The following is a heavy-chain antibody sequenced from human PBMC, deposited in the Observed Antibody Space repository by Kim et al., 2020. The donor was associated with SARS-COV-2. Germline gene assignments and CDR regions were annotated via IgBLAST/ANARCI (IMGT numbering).Heavy chain of an antibody. D-gene: IGHD1-26*01. V-gene: IGHV3-30*02. Sequence: ADAGEGRFTISRDNSKNTLYLQMNSLRAEDTAVYYCAKPHSGSYFEPFDYWGQGTLVTVSS. J-gene: IGHJ4*02. CDR3: AKPHSGSYFEPFDY.